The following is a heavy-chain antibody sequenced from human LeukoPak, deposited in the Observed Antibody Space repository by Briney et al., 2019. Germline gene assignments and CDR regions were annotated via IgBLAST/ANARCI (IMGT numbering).Heavy chain of an antibody. CDR3: ARATGRDIVVVPAAVDFDY. CDR2: ISSSSSYI. Sequence: PGGSLRLSCAASGFTFSSYSMNWVRQAPGKGLEWVSSISSSSSYIYYADSVKGRFTISRDNAKNSLYLQMNSLRAEDTAVYYCARATGRDIVVVPAAVDFDYWGQGTLVTVSS. D-gene: IGHD2-2*01. J-gene: IGHJ4*02. V-gene: IGHV3-21*01. CDR1: GFTFSSYS.